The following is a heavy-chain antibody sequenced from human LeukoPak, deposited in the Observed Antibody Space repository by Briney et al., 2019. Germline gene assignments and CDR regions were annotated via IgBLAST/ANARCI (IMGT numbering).Heavy chain of an antibody. D-gene: IGHD3-22*01. CDR2: ISPNADRT. J-gene: IGHJ4*02. CDR1: GFTLGSYA. CDR3: AIMHGYYDGSGYWVQ. V-gene: IGHV3-23*01. Sequence: GGALRLSCAASGFTLGSYAMSWVRQAPGKGLEWVSFISPNADRTSKADSVEGRFTISRDNPRNTLYLQMNSLRDDDTAVYYCAIMHGYYDGSGYWVQWGQGTLVTVSS.